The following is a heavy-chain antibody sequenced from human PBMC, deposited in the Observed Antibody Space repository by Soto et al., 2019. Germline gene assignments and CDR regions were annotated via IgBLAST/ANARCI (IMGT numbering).Heavy chain of an antibody. CDR3: TRHRGYSSGYWGQDL. CDR1: GGAFGSYA. CDR2: IIPMFDTT. V-gene: IGHV1-69*01. J-gene: IGHJ4*02. D-gene: IGHD5-12*01. Sequence: QVQLVQSGAEVKKPGSSVKVSCKASGGAFGSYAINWVRQAPGQGLEWMGGIIPMFDTTNYAQRFQGRVTVTADESTSTVYLELTRLRSEDTGMYYCTRHRGYSSGYWGQDLWGQGTLVTVSS.